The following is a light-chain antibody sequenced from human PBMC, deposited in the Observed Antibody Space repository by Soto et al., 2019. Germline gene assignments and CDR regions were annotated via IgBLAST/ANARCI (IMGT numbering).Light chain of an antibody. CDR3: SSYAGSNTRYV. CDR1: SSEVGGYNY. Sequence: QSALTQPPSASGSPGQSVTISCTGTSSEVGGYNYVSWYQQHPGKAPKLMIYEVSKRPSGVPDRFSGSKSGNTASLTVSGLQADDEVDYYCSSYAGSNTRYVCGTGTKVNVL. J-gene: IGLJ1*01. CDR2: EVS. V-gene: IGLV2-8*01.